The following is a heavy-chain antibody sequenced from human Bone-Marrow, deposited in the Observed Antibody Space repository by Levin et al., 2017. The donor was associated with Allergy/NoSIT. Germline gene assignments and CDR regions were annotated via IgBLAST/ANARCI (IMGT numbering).Heavy chain of an antibody. V-gene: IGHV3-64D*06. Sequence: GESLKISCSVSGFTFSSYAMHWVRQPPGKGLEYVSAISSDGGSTYYTDSVKGRFTISRDDSKSTLFLQMSSLRAEDSAVYYCVKANTLSNYYGSSWGQGTLVTVSS. CDR3: VKANTLSNYYGSS. CDR2: ISSDGGST. D-gene: IGHD3-10*01. J-gene: IGHJ5*02. CDR1: GFTFSSYA.